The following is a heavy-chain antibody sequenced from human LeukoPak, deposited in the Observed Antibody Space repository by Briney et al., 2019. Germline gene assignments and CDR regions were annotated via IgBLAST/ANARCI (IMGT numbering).Heavy chain of an antibody. J-gene: IGHJ4*02. CDR1: GFTFSDYY. CDR2: ISSSGSTI. D-gene: IGHD3-9*01. CDR3: ASTERYFDWLEPKRTYYFDY. V-gene: IGHV3-11*04. Sequence: KPGGSLRLSCAASGFTFSDYYMSWIRQAPGKGLEWVSYISSSGSTIYYADSVKGRFTISRDNAKNSLYLQMNSLRAEDTAVYYCASTERYFDWLEPKRTYYFDYWGQGTLVTVSS.